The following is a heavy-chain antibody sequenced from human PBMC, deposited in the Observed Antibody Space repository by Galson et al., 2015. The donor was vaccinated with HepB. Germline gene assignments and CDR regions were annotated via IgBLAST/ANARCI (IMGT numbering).Heavy chain of an antibody. CDR3: ATSGYSYQVDY. CDR1: GFTVSSNY. J-gene: IGHJ4*02. Sequence: SLRLSCAASGFTVSSNYMSWVRQTPGKGLEWVSVIYSGGSTYYADSVKGRFIISRDKSKNTLYLQMNSLRAEDTAVYYCATSGYSYQVDYWGQGTLLTVSS. V-gene: IGHV3-66*01. CDR2: IYSGGST. D-gene: IGHD5-18*01.